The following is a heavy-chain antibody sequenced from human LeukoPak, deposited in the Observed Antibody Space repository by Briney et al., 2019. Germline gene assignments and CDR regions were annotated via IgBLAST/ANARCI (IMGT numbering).Heavy chain of an antibody. Sequence: SETLSLTCTVSGGSISSGGYSWSWIRQHPGKGLEWIGYIYYSGSTNYNPSLKSRVTISVDTSKNQFSLKLSSVTAADTAVYYCARQARPITSTNWFDPWGQGTLVTVSS. V-gene: IGHV4-61*08. CDR3: ARQARPITSTNWFDP. CDR2: IYYSGST. D-gene: IGHD2-2*01. CDR1: GGSISSGGYS. J-gene: IGHJ5*02.